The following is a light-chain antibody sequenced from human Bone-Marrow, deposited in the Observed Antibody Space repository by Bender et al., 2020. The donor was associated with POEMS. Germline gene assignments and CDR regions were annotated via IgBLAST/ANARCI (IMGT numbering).Light chain of an antibody. CDR2: EVS. J-gene: IGLJ2*01. Sequence: QSALTQPASVSGSPGQSITISCTGTTSDFGGYNLFSWYQQHPGKAPKLMIYEVSNRPSGVSNRFSGSKSGNTASLTISGLQAEDEADYYCSSYTSSSPVVFGGGTKLTVL. V-gene: IGLV2-14*02. CDR1: TSDFGGYNL. CDR3: SSYTSSSPVV.